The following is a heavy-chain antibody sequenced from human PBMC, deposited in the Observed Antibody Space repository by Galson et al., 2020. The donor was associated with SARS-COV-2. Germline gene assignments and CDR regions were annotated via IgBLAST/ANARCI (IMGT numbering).Heavy chain of an antibody. CDR3: RAADNGFDV. J-gene: IGHJ3*01. Sequence: QLGESLKISCSVSGFTFSNYWMSWVRQAPGKGLEWVANIKQDGSDKYYVATVRGRFTISRDNSKNSLYLQMNSLRAVDTALYYCRAADNGFDVWGPGTMVTVSS. CDR2: IKQDGSDK. D-gene: IGHD6-25*01. V-gene: IGHV3-7*01. CDR1: GFTFSNYW.